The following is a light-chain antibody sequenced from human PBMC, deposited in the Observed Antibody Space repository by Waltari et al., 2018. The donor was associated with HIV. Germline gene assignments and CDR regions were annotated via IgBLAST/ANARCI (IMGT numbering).Light chain of an antibody. CDR3: SSYAGSNNLVV. Sequence: QSALTQPPSASGSPGQSVTISCTGTSSDVGGYNYVSWYQQHPGKAPKLMIDEVSKRPSGVPDRFAGSTSGNTASLTGSGLQAEDEADYYCSSYAGSNNLVVFGGGTKLTVL. CDR2: EVS. V-gene: IGLV2-8*01. CDR1: SSDVGGYNY. J-gene: IGLJ2*01.